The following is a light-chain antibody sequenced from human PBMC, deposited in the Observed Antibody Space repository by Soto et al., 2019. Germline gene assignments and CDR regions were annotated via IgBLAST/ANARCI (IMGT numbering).Light chain of an antibody. CDR2: WAS. CDR1: QSLFYSSNNKKF. Sequence: DIVMTQSPDSLAVSLGERTTINCKSSQSLFYSSNNKKFLAWYQQKAGQPHKLLIYWASTRESGVPDRFSSSGSGAEFNLTSTSLQAEDAGAYYCQNYFTHRRTFVQGT. J-gene: IGKJ2*01. V-gene: IGKV4-1*01. CDR3: QNYFTHRRT.